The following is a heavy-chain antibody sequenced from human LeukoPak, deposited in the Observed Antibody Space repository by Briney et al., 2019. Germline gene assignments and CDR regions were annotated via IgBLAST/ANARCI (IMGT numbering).Heavy chain of an antibody. D-gene: IGHD3-22*01. Sequence: GGSLRLPCAASGFTFSSYAMSWVRQAPGKGLEWVSAISGSGGSTYYADSVKGRFTISRDNSKNTLYLQMNSLRAEDTAVYYCAKHLYYYDSSGYYDYWGQGTLVTVSS. CDR1: GFTFSSYA. V-gene: IGHV3-23*01. CDR2: ISGSGGST. J-gene: IGHJ4*02. CDR3: AKHLYYYDSSGYYDY.